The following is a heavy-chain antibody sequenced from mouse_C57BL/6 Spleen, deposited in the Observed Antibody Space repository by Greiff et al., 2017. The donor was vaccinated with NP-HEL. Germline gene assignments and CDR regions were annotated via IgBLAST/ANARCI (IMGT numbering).Heavy chain of an antibody. Sequence: QVQLQQSGAELVRPGTSVKVSCTASGYAFTNYLIEWVKQRPGQGLEWIGVINPGNGGTQYDAKFTGKGTMTADKSSRTAYMQLSSLTSEDSAVYFCARDSSGYYYAMDYWGQGTSVTVSS. CDR3: ARDSSGYYYAMDY. CDR1: GYAFTNYL. V-gene: IGHV1-54*01. CDR2: INPGNGGT. D-gene: IGHD3-2*02. J-gene: IGHJ4*01.